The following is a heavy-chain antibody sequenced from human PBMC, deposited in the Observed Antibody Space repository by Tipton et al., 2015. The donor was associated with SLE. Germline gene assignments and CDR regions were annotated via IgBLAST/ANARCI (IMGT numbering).Heavy chain of an antibody. CDR1: GFTLGNYA. Sequence: GSLRLSCVASGFTLGNYAMSWVRQTPGKGLEWVSDISAFRRDPYYVDSVKGRFTISRDNSKNTMYLEMNSLRAEDTAVYYCAKCYLGTQYFGLGVWGQGTTVTVSS. V-gene: IGHV3-23*01. J-gene: IGHJ6*02. CDR3: AKCYLGTQYFGLGV. D-gene: IGHD3-16*02. CDR2: ISAFRRDP.